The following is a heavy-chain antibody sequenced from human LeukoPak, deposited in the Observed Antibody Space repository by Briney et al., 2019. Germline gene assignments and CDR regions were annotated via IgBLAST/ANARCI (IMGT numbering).Heavy chain of an antibody. CDR3: ASPAQQWRWYYFDY. J-gene: IGHJ4*02. V-gene: IGHV3-30*03. CDR2: ISYDGSNK. D-gene: IGHD6-19*01. Sequence: GGSLRLSCAASGFTFSSYGMHWVRQAPGKGLEWVAVISYDGSNKYYADSVKGRFTISRDNSKNMLYLQMNSLRAEDTAVYHCASPAQQWRWYYFDYWGQGTLVTVSS. CDR1: GFTFSSYG.